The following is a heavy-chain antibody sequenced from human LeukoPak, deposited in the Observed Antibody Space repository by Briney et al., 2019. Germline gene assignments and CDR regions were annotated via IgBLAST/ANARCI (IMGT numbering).Heavy chain of an antibody. J-gene: IGHJ4*02. D-gene: IGHD6-13*01. CDR1: GFTFSSYE. V-gene: IGHV3-48*03. CDR3: ASEIAAAGTVVDY. Sequence: SGGSLRLSCAASGFTFSSYEMNWVRQAPGKGPEWVSYISSSGSTIYYADSVKGRFTISRDNAKNSLYLQMNSLRAEDTAVYYCASEIAAAGTVVDYWGQGTLVTVSS. CDR2: ISSSGSTI.